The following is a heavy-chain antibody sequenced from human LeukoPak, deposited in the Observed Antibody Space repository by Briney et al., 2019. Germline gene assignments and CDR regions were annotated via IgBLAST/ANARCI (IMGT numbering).Heavy chain of an antibody. CDR2: ISAYNGNT. CDR1: GYTFTSYG. J-gene: IGHJ5*02. CDR3: ARESSDPGMHSSSWYGGGDWFDP. Sequence: GASVKVSCKASGYTFTSYGISWVRQAPGQGLEWMGWISAYNGNTNYAQKLQGRVTMTTDTSTSTAYMELRSLRPDDTAVYYCARESSDPGMHSSSWYGGGDWFDPWGQGTLVTVSS. V-gene: IGHV1-18*01. D-gene: IGHD6-13*01.